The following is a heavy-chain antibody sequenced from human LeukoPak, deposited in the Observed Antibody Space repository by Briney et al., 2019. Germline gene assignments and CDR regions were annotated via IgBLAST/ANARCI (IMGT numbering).Heavy chain of an antibody. CDR3: ARHTTGYNSPRDSFNI. D-gene: IGHD1-1*01. V-gene: IGHV1-2*02. J-gene: IGHJ3*02. Sequence: ASVKVSCKASGYTFTGYYMHWVRQAPRQGLEWMGWINPNSGGTNYAQKFQGRVTMTRDTSISTAYMELSSLRSEDTAVYYCARHTTGYNSPRDSFNIWGQGTMVTVSS. CDR2: INPNSGGT. CDR1: GYTFTGYY.